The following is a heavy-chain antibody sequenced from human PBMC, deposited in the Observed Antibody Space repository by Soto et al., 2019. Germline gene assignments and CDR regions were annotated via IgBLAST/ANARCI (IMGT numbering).Heavy chain of an antibody. V-gene: IGHV1-69*01. CDR3: AGSLEGITVTNWSDP. CDR2: ITPVFGTA. CDR1: ADTFNSYS. Sequence: QVQLVQSGAEVKKPGSSVKVSCKASADTFNSYSLSWLRQAPGQRLEWMGGITPVFGTADYAQSFEDRLTITADDSTSTVYMELSSLRSDDTAVYYCAGSLEGITVTNWSDPWGQGALVSVSA. D-gene: IGHD4-17*01. J-gene: IGHJ5*02.